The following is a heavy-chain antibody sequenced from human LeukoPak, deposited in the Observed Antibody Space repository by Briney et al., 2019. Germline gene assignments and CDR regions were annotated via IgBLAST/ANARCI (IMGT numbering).Heavy chain of an antibody. Sequence: GGSLRLSCAASGFTFSSYGMHWVRQAPGKGLEWVAVISYDGSNKYYADSVKGRFTISRDNSKNTLYLQMNSLRAEDTAVYYCAKGRGSYYLFDYWGQGTLVTVSS. CDR3: AKGRGSYYLFDY. V-gene: IGHV3-30*18. CDR1: GFTFSSYG. D-gene: IGHD1-26*01. CDR2: ISYDGSNK. J-gene: IGHJ4*02.